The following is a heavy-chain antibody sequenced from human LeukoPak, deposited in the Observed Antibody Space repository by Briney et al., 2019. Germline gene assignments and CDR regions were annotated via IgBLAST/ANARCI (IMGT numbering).Heavy chain of an antibody. CDR2: INPNSGGT. D-gene: IGHD3-10*01. J-gene: IGHJ6*03. Sequence: ASVKVSCKASGYTFTGYYMHWVRQAPGQGLEWMGWINPNSGGTNYAQKFQGRVTMTRDTSISTAYMELRSLRSDDTAVYYCARVVVGVRAYYYYYMDVWGKGTTVTVSS. CDR3: ARVVVGVRAYYYYYMDV. V-gene: IGHV1-2*02. CDR1: GYTFTGYY.